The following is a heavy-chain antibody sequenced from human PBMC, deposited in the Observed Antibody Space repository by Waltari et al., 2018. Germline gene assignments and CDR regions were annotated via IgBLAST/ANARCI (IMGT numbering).Heavy chain of an antibody. D-gene: IGHD3-10*01. V-gene: IGHV3-49*04. J-gene: IGHJ4*02. CDR3: TRDRDYYGSGKES. CDR1: GFTFGDYA. CDR2: IRSKAYGGTT. Sequence: EVQLVESGGGLVQPGRSLRLSCTASGFTFGDYAMSWVRQAPGKGLGWVGFIRSKAYGGTTEYAASVKGRFTISRDDSKSIAYLQMNSLKTEDTAVYYCTRDRDYYGSGKESWGQGTLVTVSS.